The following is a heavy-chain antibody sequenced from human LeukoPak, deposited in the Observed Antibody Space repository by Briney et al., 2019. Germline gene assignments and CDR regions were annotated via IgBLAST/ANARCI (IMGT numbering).Heavy chain of an antibody. D-gene: IGHD3-10*01. CDR1: GFTFSTYA. Sequence: GSLRLSCAASGFTFSTYAMSWVRQAPGKGLEWIGSIYYSGSTYYNPSLKSRVTISVDTSKSQFSLKLSSVTAADTAVYYCARVAMVRGLAFDYWGQGTLVTVSS. CDR3: ARVAMVRGLAFDY. J-gene: IGHJ4*02. V-gene: IGHV4-39*01. CDR2: IYYSGST.